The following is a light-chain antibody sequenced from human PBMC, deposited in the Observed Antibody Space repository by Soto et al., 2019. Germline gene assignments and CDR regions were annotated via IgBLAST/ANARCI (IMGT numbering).Light chain of an antibody. Sequence: DIQMTQSPSPLSASVGDRVTITCRASQPINRWLAWYQQKPGKAPKLLIYAASSLHTGVPLRFSGSGSGTDFSLTISSLQPEDLATYYCKQSKSFPLTFGGGTKVDIK. V-gene: IGKV1-12*01. CDR2: AAS. J-gene: IGKJ4*01. CDR3: KQSKSFPLT. CDR1: QPINRW.